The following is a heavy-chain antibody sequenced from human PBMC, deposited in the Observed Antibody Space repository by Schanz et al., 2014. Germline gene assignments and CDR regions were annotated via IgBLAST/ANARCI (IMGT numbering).Heavy chain of an antibody. CDR1: GFSFSSYS. Sequence: EVQLLDSGGGLVQPGESLRLSCSASGFSFSSYSMNWVRQAPGKGLEWLSYIDGKSTTVYYADSVKGRFTISRDNAKNSLYLKMNSLRAEDTAVYYCAREEGWGIAAAGHNHYYYGMDVWGQGTTVTVSS. J-gene: IGHJ6*02. D-gene: IGHD6-13*01. CDR2: IDGKSTTV. CDR3: AREEGWGIAAAGHNHYYYGMDV. V-gene: IGHV3-48*04.